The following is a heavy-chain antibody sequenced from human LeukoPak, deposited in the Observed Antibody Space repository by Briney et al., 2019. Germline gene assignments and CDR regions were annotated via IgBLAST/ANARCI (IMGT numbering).Heavy chain of an antibody. CDR1: GFTFSGYW. V-gene: IGHV3-74*01. CDR3: AAGGGWDPSFGVVTHIDA. D-gene: IGHD3-3*01. Sequence: GGSLRLSCVTSGFTFSGYWMHWVRQGPEKGLELVSRIDSDGHGIIYADSVKGRFTTSRDNVKNTLYLQMNSLRVEDTAVYYCAAGGGWDPSFGVVTHIDAWGKGTTVVVS. J-gene: IGHJ6*03. CDR2: IDSDGHGI.